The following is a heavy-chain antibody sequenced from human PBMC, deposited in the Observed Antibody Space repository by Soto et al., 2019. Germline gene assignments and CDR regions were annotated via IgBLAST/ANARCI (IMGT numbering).Heavy chain of an antibody. D-gene: IGHD5-12*01. Sequence: ASVKVSCKASGYTFTSYGISWVRQAPGQGLEWMGWISAYNGNTNYAQKLQGRVTMTTDTSTSTAYMELRSLRSDDTAMYYCARVKRGYSGYDLTPLDYWGQGTLVTVSS. V-gene: IGHV1-18*01. CDR2: ISAYNGNT. J-gene: IGHJ4*02. CDR1: GYTFTSYG. CDR3: ARVKRGYSGYDLTPLDY.